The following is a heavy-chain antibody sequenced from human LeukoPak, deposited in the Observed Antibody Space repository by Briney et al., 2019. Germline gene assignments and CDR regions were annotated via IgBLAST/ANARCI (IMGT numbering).Heavy chain of an antibody. V-gene: IGHV4-59*11. CDR1: GGSISGQD. CDR2: IYYSGST. CDR3: ASSSASGWLDY. J-gene: IGHJ4*02. Sequence: SETLSLTCAVSGGSISGQDWWTWVRQPPGKGLEWIGYIYYSGSTNYNPSLKSRVTISVDTSKNQFSLKLSSVTAADTAVYYCASSSASGWLDYWGQGTLVTVSS. D-gene: IGHD6-19*01.